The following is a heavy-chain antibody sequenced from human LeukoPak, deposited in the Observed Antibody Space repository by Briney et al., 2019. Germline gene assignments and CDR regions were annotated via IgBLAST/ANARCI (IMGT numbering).Heavy chain of an antibody. CDR3: ARDFDYGGKMGFDY. V-gene: IGHV3-33*01. D-gene: IGHD4-23*01. CDR1: GFTFSSYG. CDR2: IWYDGSNK. Sequence: GGSLILSCAASGFTFSSYGMHWVRQAPGKGLEWVAVIWYDGSNKYYADSVKGRLTISRDNSKNTLYLQMNSLRAEDTAVYYCARDFDYGGKMGFDYWGQGTLVTVSS. J-gene: IGHJ4*02.